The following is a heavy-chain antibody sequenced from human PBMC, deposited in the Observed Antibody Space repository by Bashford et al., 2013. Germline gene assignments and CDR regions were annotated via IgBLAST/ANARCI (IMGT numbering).Heavy chain of an antibody. CDR3: ARHKEHGDYANDY. V-gene: IGHV4-39*01. CDR2: IYYSGST. J-gene: IGHJ4*02. CDR1: GGSISSSSYY. Sequence: SETLSLTCTVSGGSISSSSYYWGWIRQPPGKGLEWIGSIYYSGSTYYNPSLKSRVTISVDTSKNQFSLKLSSVTAADTAVYYCARHKEHGDYANDYWGREPWSPSPQ. D-gene: IGHD4-17*01.